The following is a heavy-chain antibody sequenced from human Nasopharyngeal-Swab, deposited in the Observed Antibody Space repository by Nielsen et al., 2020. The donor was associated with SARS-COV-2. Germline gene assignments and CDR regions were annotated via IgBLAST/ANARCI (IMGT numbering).Heavy chain of an antibody. Sequence: GSLRLSCAVYGGSFSGYYWSWIRQPPGTGLGWIGEINHSGTTSYHPSLKSRVTISSDTSKNQFSLKLSSVTAADTAVYYCARGHRSISMIVVVIATAHFYFDSWGRGTLVTVTS. CDR1: GGSFSGYY. CDR3: ARGHRSISMIVVVIATAHFYFDS. V-gene: IGHV4-34*01. CDR2: INHSGTT. J-gene: IGHJ4*02. D-gene: IGHD3-22*01.